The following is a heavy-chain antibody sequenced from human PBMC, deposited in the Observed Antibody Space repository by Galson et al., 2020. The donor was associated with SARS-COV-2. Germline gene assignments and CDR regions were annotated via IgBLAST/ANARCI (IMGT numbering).Heavy chain of an antibody. CDR1: GFTFSSYA. Sequence: AGSLRLSCAASGFTFSSYAMSWVRQAPGKGLEWVSAISGSGGSTYYADSVKGRFTISRDKSKNTLYLQMNSLRAEDTAVYYCAKGLSGLRVFGRPEIYYDYYGMDVWGQGTTVTVSS. V-gene: IGHV3-23*01. D-gene: IGHD4-17*01. CDR2: ISGSGGST. J-gene: IGHJ6*02. CDR3: AKGLSGLRVFGRPEIYYDYYGMDV.